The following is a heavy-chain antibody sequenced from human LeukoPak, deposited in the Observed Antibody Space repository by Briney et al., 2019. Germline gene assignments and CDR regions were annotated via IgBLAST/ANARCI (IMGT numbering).Heavy chain of an antibody. CDR1: GYTFTCYY. Sequence: ASVKVSCKASGYTFTCYYMHWVRQAPGQGVEGVGWINPNRGGTNYAQKFQGRVTMTRDTSISTAYLELSRLRSDDTAVYYCAREGKKVWDYYGPGKQTGFDYWGQGTLVTVSS. CDR2: INPNRGGT. V-gene: IGHV1-2*02. D-gene: IGHD3-10*01. CDR3: AREGKKVWDYYGPGKQTGFDY. J-gene: IGHJ4*02.